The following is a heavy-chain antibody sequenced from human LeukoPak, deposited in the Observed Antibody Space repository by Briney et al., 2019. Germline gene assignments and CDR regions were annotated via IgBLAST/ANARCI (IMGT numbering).Heavy chain of an antibody. Sequence: PGGSLRLSCAASGFTFDDYAMHWVRQAPGKGLEWVSGISWNSGSIGYADSVKGRFTISRDNAKNSLYLQMNSLRAEDIALYYCAKGGRSGSYLDAFDIWGQGTMVTVSS. CDR3: AKGGRSGSYLDAFDI. CDR2: ISWNSGSI. V-gene: IGHV3-9*03. D-gene: IGHD1-26*01. J-gene: IGHJ3*02. CDR1: GFTFDDYA.